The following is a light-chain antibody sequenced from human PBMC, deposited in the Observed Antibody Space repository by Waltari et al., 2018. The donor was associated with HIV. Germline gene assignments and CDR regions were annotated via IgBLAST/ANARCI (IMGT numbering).Light chain of an antibody. Sequence: QSALTQPASVSGSPGQSITISCTGTRRDVGGYNYVSWYQQHPGKAPKLMIYDVSNRPSGVSNRFSGSKSGNTASLTISGLQAEDEADYYCSSYTSTYVFGTGTKVTVL. J-gene: IGLJ1*01. CDR2: DVS. V-gene: IGLV2-14*01. CDR1: RRDVGGYNY. CDR3: SSYTSTYV.